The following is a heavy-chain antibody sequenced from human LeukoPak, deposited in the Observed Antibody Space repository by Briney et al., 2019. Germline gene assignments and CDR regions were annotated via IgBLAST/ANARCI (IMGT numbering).Heavy chain of an antibody. CDR1: GYTFTGYY. D-gene: IGHD6-19*01. J-gene: IGHJ6*03. CDR3: ARTRGSGWWKPYYMDV. CDR2: INPNSGGT. V-gene: IGHV1-2*02. Sequence: ASVKVSCKASGYTFTGYYMHWVRQAPGQGLEWMGWINPNSGGTNHAQKFQGRVTMTRDTSISTAYMELSRLRSDDTAVYYCARTRGSGWWKPYYMDVWGKGTTVTVSS.